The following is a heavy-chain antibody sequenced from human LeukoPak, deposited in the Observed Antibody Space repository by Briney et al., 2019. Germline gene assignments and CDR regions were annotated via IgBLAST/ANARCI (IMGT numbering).Heavy chain of an antibody. CDR2: IYHSGST. V-gene: IGHV4-4*02. D-gene: IGHD3-10*01. CDR1: GGSISSSNW. J-gene: IGHJ5*02. CDR3: ARGARRLLWFGELYGGNNWFDP. Sequence: SETLSLTCVVSGGSISSSNWWSWVRQPPGKGLVWIGEIYHSGSTNYNPSLKSRVTISVDKSTNQFSLKLRSVIAADTAVYYCARGARRLLWFGELYGGNNWFDPWGQGTLVTVSS.